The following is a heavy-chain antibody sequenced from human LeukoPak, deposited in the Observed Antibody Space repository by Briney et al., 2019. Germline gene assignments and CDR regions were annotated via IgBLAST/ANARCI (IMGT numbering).Heavy chain of an antibody. J-gene: IGHJ3*02. CDR1: HEFFSGFY. CDR2: ISSSGST. V-gene: IGHV4-4*07. Sequence: KPSETLSLTYNVSHEFFSGFYWSWIRQPAGKGLEWIGRISSSGSTNYNPSLKSRVTISVDTSKNQFSLKLSSVTAADTAVYFCARGPYSYDSSGAFDIWGQGTMVTVSS. D-gene: IGHD3-22*01. CDR3: ARGPYSYDSSGAFDI.